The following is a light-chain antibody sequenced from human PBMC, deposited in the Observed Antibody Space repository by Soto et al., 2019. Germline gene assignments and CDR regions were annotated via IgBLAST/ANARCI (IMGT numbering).Light chain of an antibody. V-gene: IGLV2-23*01. CDR2: EGT. J-gene: IGLJ2*01. CDR1: SSDVGTF. Sequence: QSALTQPASVSGSPGQWITVSCTGMSSDVGTFVSWYQHHPGKDPKLVIYEGTKRPSGISNPVSSSKSGNTASLTISGLQAEDDGDYCCCSYTSNTVVFGGGTKLTVL. CDR3: CSYTSNTVV.